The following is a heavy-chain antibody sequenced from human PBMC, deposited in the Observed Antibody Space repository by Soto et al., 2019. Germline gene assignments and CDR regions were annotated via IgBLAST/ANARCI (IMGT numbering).Heavy chain of an antibody. CDR2: IIPIFGTA. CDR1: GGTFSSYA. V-gene: IGHV1-69*06. Sequence: SVKVSCKASGGTFSSYAISWVRQVPGQGLEWMGGIIPIFGTANYAQKFQGRVTITADKSTSTAYMELSSLRSEDTAVYYCARVESVATAYFDYWGQGTLVTVSS. J-gene: IGHJ4*02. CDR3: ARVESVATAYFDY. D-gene: IGHD5-12*01.